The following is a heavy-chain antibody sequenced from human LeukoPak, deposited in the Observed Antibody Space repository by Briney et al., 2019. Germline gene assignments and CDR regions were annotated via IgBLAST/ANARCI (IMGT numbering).Heavy chain of an antibody. J-gene: IGHJ4*02. V-gene: IGHV4-59*01. CDR2: IYYSGST. Sequence: SETLSLTCIVSGGSISSYYWSWIRQPPGKGLEWIGYIYYSGSTNYNPSLKSRVTISVVTSKNQFSLKLSSVTAAGTAVYYCARARYSSAPFDYWGRGTLITVSS. D-gene: IGHD6-25*01. CDR1: GGSISSYY. CDR3: ARARYSSAPFDY.